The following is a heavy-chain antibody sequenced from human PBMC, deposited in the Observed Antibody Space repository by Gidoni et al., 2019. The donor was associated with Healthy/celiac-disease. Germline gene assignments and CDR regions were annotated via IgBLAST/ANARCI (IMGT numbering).Heavy chain of an antibody. Sequence: VQLVESGGGVVRPGGSLSLSCAPSVFTFDDYGMSWVRKAPGKGLVWVSGINWNGGSTGYADSVKGRFTISRDNAKNSLYLQMNSLRAEDTALYHCARVVRSDWYFDLWGRGTLVTVSS. CDR3: ARVVRSDWYFDL. J-gene: IGHJ2*01. V-gene: IGHV3-20*01. CDR2: INWNGGST. D-gene: IGHD3-3*01. CDR1: VFTFDDYG.